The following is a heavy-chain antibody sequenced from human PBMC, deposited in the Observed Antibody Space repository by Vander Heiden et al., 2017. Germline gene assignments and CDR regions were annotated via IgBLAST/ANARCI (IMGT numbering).Heavy chain of an antibody. Sequence: QVQLQESGPGLVKSSETLSLICSVSGGSISSNSYSWAGGRQPPGKGLEWIATIYYNGTIYYNPTLRSRVTTSVKTSRNQFSLSLTSVTASDTAIYFCARHYNYYDSSGYYEPLDHWGQGTLVTVSS. D-gene: IGHD3-22*01. CDR2: IYYNGTI. J-gene: IGHJ4*02. CDR1: GGSISSNSYS. V-gene: IGHV4-39*01. CDR3: ARHYNYYDSSGYYEPLDH.